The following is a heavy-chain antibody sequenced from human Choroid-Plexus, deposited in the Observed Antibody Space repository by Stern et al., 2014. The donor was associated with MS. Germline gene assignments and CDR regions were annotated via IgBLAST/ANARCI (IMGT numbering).Heavy chain of an antibody. CDR1: GYIFTGYY. Sequence: VPLVQSGAEVKKPGASVKVSCKTSGYIFTGYYIHWVRQAPGQGLEWMAWINPNTGWTKYAQKFQGRVTMSRDTSISTAYVELSSLTSDDTAVYYCARDQRGITIFGVVTDYYYLGMDVWGQGTTVTVSS. V-gene: IGHV1-2*02. D-gene: IGHD3-3*01. CDR2: INPNTGWT. J-gene: IGHJ6*02. CDR3: ARDQRGITIFGVVTDYYYLGMDV.